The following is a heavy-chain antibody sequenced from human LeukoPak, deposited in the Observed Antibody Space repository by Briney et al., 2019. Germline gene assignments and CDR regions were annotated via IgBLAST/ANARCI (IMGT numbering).Heavy chain of an antibody. CDR3: ASKRFSSGWAYYFDY. J-gene: IGHJ4*02. V-gene: IGHV4-59*04. D-gene: IGHD6-19*01. Sequence: SETLSLTCTVSGGSISNYYWGWVRQPPGKGLEWIGFLHSSGNTYYSPSLNSRVTMSVDMSNNQFSLILTSVTVADTAVYYCASKRFSSGWAYYFDYWGQGTLATVSS. CDR2: LHSSGNT. CDR1: GGSISNYY.